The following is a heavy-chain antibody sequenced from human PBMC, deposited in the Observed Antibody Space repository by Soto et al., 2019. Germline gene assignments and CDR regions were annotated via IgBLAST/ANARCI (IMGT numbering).Heavy chain of an antibody. CDR2: IYHSGGT. Sequence: QVQLQESGPGLVKPSQTLSLTCSVSAGSISSGGYYWNWIRQPPGKGLEWIGYIYHSGGTYSSPSLRSRVTISVDTSKNQFSLKLSSVTAADTAVDYCARDRGGYGVYDYWGQGTLVTVSS. CDR3: ARDRGGYGVYDY. J-gene: IGHJ4*02. V-gene: IGHV4-31*03. CDR1: AGSISSGGYY. D-gene: IGHD5-12*01.